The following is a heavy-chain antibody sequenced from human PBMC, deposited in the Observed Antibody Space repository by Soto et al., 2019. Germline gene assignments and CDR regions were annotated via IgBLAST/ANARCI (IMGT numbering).Heavy chain of an antibody. J-gene: IGHJ4*02. CDR1: GFTFNDNP. V-gene: IGHV3-64D*08. CDR3: VKGAGWLQDVDY. Sequence: EVQLVESGGGLVQPGGSLRLSCSASGFTFNDNPMYWVRQAPGKGLEYVSLISANGGSTHYADSVKGRFSISRDNSENTLYLQRSSLRAEDTAVYYCVKGAGWLQDVDYWGQGTLVTVSS. D-gene: IGHD5-12*01. CDR2: ISANGGST.